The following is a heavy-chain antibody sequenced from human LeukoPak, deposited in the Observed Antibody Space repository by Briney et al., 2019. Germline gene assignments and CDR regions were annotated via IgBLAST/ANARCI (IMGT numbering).Heavy chain of an antibody. V-gene: IGHV3-11*01. CDR2: ISNSGSTI. CDR3: ARGLNEPGY. D-gene: IGHD1-14*01. CDR1: GFTFSDYY. Sequence: GGSLRLSCAASGFTFSDYYMSWIRQAPGKGLEWISYISNSGSTIYYADSVEGRFTIARDNAKNSLYLQVNSLGAEDTAVYYCARGLNEPGYWGQGTLVTVSA. J-gene: IGHJ4*02.